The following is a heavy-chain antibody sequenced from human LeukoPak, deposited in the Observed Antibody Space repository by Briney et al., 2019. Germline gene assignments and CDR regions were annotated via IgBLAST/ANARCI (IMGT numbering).Heavy chain of an antibody. CDR3: ARSFYGSINVNYYMDV. CDR1: GGSISSYY. J-gene: IGHJ6*03. Sequence: PSETLPLTCTVSGGSISSYYWSWIRQPPGKGLEWIGYIYYSGSTNYNPSLKSRVTISVDTSKNQFSLKLSSVTAADTAVYYCARSFYGSINVNYYMDVWGKGTTVTVSS. CDR2: IYYSGST. V-gene: IGHV4-59*01. D-gene: IGHD3-10*01.